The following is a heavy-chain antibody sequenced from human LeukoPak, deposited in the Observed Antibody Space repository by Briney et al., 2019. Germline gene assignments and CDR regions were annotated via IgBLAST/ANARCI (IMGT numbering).Heavy chain of an antibody. Sequence: PGGSLRLSCAASGFTFSSYAMSWVRRAPGKGLEWVSAISGSGGSTYYADSVKGRFTISRDNSKNTLYLQMNSLRAEDTAVYYCAKVAPLDYYDSSGYYYSFDYWGQGTLVTVSS. J-gene: IGHJ4*02. V-gene: IGHV3-23*01. CDR2: ISGSGGST. CDR1: GFTFSSYA. CDR3: AKVAPLDYYDSSGYYYSFDY. D-gene: IGHD3-22*01.